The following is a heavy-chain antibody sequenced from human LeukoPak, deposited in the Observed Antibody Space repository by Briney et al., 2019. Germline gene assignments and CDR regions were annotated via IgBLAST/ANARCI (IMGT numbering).Heavy chain of an antibody. D-gene: IGHD2-15*01. V-gene: IGHV1-69*13. CDR2: IIPIFGTA. J-gene: IGHJ5*02. CDR3: ARDRRPGYCSGGSCYSVWFDP. CDR1: GGTFNNYA. Sequence: SVKVSCKASGGTFNNYAISWVRQAPGQGLEWMGGIIPIFGTANYAQKFQGRVTITADESTSTTYMELSSLRSEDTAVYYCARDRRPGYCSGGSCYSVWFDPWGQGTLVTVSS.